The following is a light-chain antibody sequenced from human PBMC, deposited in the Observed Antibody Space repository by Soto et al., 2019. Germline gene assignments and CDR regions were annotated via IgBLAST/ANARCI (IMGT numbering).Light chain of an antibody. Sequence: EIVMTQSPATLSVCPGERATLSCRASQSVSRNIAWYQQKPGQAPRLLIYGASTRAIGIPARFSGSGSGTEFTLTISSLQSEDFAAYYCQQYNNWPTWAFGQGTKVEIK. J-gene: IGKJ1*01. CDR2: GAS. CDR1: QSVSRN. CDR3: QQYNNWPTWA. V-gene: IGKV3-15*01.